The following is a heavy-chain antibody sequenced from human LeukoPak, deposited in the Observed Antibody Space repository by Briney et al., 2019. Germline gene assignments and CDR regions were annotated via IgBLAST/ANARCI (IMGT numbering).Heavy chain of an antibody. CDR3: ARDGGNSYEIDY. V-gene: IGHV3-48*01. CDR1: GFPFTNNP. Sequence: PGGSLRLSCVVSGFPFTNNPMNWDRQAPGKGLKWVSYISNDITTTYYAESVKGRFTISRDNAKNSLYLQMNSLRVEDTAVYYCARDGGNSYEIDYWGQGILVTVSS. J-gene: IGHJ4*02. D-gene: IGHD5-18*01. CDR2: ISNDITTT.